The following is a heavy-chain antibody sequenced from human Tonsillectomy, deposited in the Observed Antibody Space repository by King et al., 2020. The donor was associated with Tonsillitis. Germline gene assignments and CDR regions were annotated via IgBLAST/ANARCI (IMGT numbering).Heavy chain of an antibody. D-gene: IGHD5-24*01. J-gene: IGHJ3*02. V-gene: IGHV4-59*01. Sequence: QLQESGPGLVKPSETLSLTCTVSGGSISSYYWSWIRQPPGKGLEWIGYIYYSGSTNYNPSLKSRVTISVDTSKNQFSLKLSSVTAAGTAVYYCARDRTRDGYPNPFPDALDIWGQGTMVTVSS. CDR2: IYYSGST. CDR1: GGSISSYY. CDR3: ARDRTRDGYPNPFPDALDI.